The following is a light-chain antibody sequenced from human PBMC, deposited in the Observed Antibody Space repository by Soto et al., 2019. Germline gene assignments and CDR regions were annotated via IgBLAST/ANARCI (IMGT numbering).Light chain of an antibody. CDR2: DAS. CDR3: QQRSNWPPIT. Sequence: EIVLTQSPATLSLSPGERATLSSRASQSVSSYLAWYQQKPGQAPRLLIYDASNRATGIPARFSGSGSGTDFTLTISSLEPEGFAVYYCQQRSNWPPITFGQGTRLETK. CDR1: QSVSSY. J-gene: IGKJ5*01. V-gene: IGKV3-11*01.